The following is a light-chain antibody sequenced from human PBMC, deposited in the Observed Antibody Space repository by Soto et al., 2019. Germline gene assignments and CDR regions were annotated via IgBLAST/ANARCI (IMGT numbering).Light chain of an antibody. CDR3: QQRSNWPRT. V-gene: IGKV3-15*01. Sequence: EIVMTQSPATLSLSPGERATLSCRASQSVSSNVAWYQQIPGQTPRLLIYGASTRATGIPVRFSGSGSGTEFTLTISSLQSEDFAVYYCQQRSNWPRTFGQGTKVDI. CDR2: GAS. CDR1: QSVSSN. J-gene: IGKJ1*01.